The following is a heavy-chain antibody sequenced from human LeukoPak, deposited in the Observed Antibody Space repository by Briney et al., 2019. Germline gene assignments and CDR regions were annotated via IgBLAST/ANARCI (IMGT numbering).Heavy chain of an antibody. CDR1: GYTFTSYD. V-gene: IGHV1-8*03. Sequence: ASVKVSCKASGYTFTSYDINWVRQATGQGLEWMGWMNPNSGNTGYAQKFQGRVTITRNTSISTAYMQLSSLRSEDTAVYYCARSGYSYGYGYYYYYYMDVWGKGTTVTVSS. CDR2: MNPNSGNT. J-gene: IGHJ6*03. CDR3: ARSGYSYGYGYYYYYYMDV. D-gene: IGHD5-18*01.